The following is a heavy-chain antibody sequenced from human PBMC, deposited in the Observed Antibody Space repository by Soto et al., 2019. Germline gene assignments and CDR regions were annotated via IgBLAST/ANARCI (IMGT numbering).Heavy chain of an antibody. CDR2: LYSDGST. V-gene: IGHV3-53*01. CDR1: GFTVSNNY. D-gene: IGHD2-8*01. J-gene: IGHJ4*02. CDR3: ATAFCTDGSSCGFDY. Sequence: LRLSCAASGFTVSNNYMSWVRQAPGKGLESVSVLYSDGSTNYADSVKGRFTISRDIPKNTLNLQMNSLRVEDTALYYCATAFCTDGSSCGFDYWGQGTLVTVSS.